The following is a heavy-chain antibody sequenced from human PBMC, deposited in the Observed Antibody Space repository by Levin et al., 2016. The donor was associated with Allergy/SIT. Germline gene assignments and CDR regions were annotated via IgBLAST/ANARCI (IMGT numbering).Heavy chain of an antibody. J-gene: IGHJ3*02. V-gene: IGHV4-34*01. CDR1: TESFSGYY. Sequence: SETLSLTCAVYTESFSGYYWSWIRQPPGKGLEWVGEINHSGSTNYNPSLKSRVTISVDTSKNQFSLKLNSVTAADTAVYYCARLKPSGAFDIWGQGTMVTVSS. CDR2: INHSGST. CDR3: ARLKPSGAFDI. D-gene: IGHD3-10*01.